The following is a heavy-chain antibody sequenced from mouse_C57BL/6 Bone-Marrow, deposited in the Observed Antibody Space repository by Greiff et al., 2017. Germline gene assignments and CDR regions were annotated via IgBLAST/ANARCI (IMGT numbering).Heavy chain of an antibody. CDR3: ARSGLTREVAMDY. CDR1: GYTFTSYW. Sequence: QVQLQQPGAELVRPGTSVKLSCKASGYTFTSYWMHWVKQRPGQGLEWIGVIDPSDSYTNYNQKFKGKATLTVDTSSSPAYMQLSSLTSEDSAVYYCARSGLTREVAMDYWGQGTSVTVSS. J-gene: IGHJ4*01. CDR2: IDPSDSYT. V-gene: IGHV1-59*01. D-gene: IGHD3-1*01.